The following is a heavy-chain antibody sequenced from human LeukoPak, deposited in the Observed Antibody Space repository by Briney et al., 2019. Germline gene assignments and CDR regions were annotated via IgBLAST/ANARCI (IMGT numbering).Heavy chain of an antibody. CDR2: IYYSGST. CDR3: ARAEGSGSYSYYFDY. D-gene: IGHD3-10*01. V-gene: IGHV4-31*03. CDR1: GGSISSGGYY. J-gene: IGHJ4*02. Sequence: PSETLSLTCTVSGGSISSGGYYWSWIRQHPGKGLEWIGYIYYSGSTYYNPSLKSRVTISVDTSKNQFSLKLSPVTAADTAVYYCARAEGSGSYSYYFDYWGQGTLVTVSS.